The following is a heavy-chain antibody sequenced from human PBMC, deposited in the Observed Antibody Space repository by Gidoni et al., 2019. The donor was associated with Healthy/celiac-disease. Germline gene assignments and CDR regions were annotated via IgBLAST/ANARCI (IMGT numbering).Heavy chain of an antibody. D-gene: IGHD3-22*01. CDR2: INAGNGNT. J-gene: IGHJ1*01. CDR1: GYTFTSYA. V-gene: IGHV1-3*01. Sequence: QVQLVQSGAEVKKPGASVKVSCKASGYTFTSYAMHWVRQAPGQRLEWLGWINAGNGNTKYSQKFQGRVTITRDTSASTAYMELSSLRSEDTAVYYCARDPYSSNRGNLGEKYYYDSSGPEYFQHWGQGTLVTVSS. CDR3: ARDPYSSNRGNLGEKYYYDSSGPEYFQH.